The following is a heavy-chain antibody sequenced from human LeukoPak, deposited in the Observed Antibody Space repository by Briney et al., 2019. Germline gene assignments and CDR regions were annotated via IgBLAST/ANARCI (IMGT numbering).Heavy chain of an antibody. CDR1: GFTFSSYA. J-gene: IGHJ4*02. CDR3: AKVTYGSGTYGAFDY. CDR2: ISGSGGST. V-gene: IGHV3-23*01. Sequence: GGSLRLSCAASGFTFSSYAMSGVRQAPGKGLEWVSAISGSGGSTYYADSVKGRFTISRDNSKNTLYLQMNSLRAEDTAVYYCAKVTYGSGTYGAFDYWGQGTLVTVSS. D-gene: IGHD3-10*01.